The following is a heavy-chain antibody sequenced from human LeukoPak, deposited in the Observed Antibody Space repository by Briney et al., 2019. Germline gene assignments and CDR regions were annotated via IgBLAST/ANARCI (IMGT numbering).Heavy chain of an antibody. Sequence: GASVKISCKASGYTFTDYYMHWVQQAPGKGLEWMGRVDPEDGETIYAEKFQGRVTITADTSTDTAYMELSSLRSEETAVYYCATGQLVEMDVWGKGTTVTVSS. CDR3: ATGQLVEMDV. CDR2: VDPEDGET. J-gene: IGHJ6*04. V-gene: IGHV1-69-2*01. CDR1: GYTFTDYY. D-gene: IGHD6-6*01.